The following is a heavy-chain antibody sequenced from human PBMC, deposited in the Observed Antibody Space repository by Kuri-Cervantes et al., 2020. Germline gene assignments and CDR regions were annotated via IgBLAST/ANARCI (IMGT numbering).Heavy chain of an antibody. Sequence: GESLKISCAASGFTFSSYAMHWVRQAPGKGLEWVAVISYDGSNKYYADSVKGRFTISRDNSKNTLYLQMNSLKTEDTAVYYCGRISVVVVAAISYYGMDVWGQGTTVTVSS. CDR1: GFTFSSYA. CDR2: ISYDGSNK. CDR3: GRISVVVVAAISYYGMDV. J-gene: IGHJ6*02. D-gene: IGHD2-15*01. V-gene: IGHV3-30-3*01.